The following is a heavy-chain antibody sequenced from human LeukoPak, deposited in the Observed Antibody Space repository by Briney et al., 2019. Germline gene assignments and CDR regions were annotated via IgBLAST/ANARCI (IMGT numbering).Heavy chain of an antibody. V-gene: IGHV5-51*01. Sequence: GESLKISCKGSGYSFTSYWIGWVRQMPGKGLEWMGIIYPGDSDTRYSPSFQGQVTISADKSISTAYLQWGSLKASDTAMYYCARSEVGATLYADYWGQGTLVTVSS. J-gene: IGHJ4*02. D-gene: IGHD1-26*01. CDR3: ARSEVGATLYADY. CDR1: GYSFTSYW. CDR2: IYPGDSDT.